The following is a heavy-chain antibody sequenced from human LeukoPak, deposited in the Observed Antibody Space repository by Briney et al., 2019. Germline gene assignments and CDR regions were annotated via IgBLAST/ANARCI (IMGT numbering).Heavy chain of an antibody. CDR1: GFTFSSYN. Sequence: GGSLRLSCAASGFTFSSYNMNWVRQAPGKGLEWVSYVSSSSSTRYYADSVKGRFTISRDNDKNSLYLQMNSLRDEDTAVYYCARDPAYCGRTSCYAVWNFDSWGQGTLVTVSS. CDR2: VSSSSSTR. CDR3: ARDPAYCGRTSCYAVWNFDS. V-gene: IGHV3-48*02. J-gene: IGHJ4*02. D-gene: IGHD2-2*01.